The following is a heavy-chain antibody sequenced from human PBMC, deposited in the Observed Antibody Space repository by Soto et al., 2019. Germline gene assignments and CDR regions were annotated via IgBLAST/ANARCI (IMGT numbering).Heavy chain of an antibody. Sequence: QVQLVESGGGLVKPGGSLRLSCAASGFTFSDYYMSWIRQAPGKGLEWVSYISSSSSYTNYADSVRGRFTISRDNAKNSPYLQMNCLRAEGTAVYYWARAEVAGRGVTNWFDPWGQGTLVTFSS. D-gene: IGHD6-19*01. CDR2: ISSSSSYT. CDR1: GFTFSDYY. V-gene: IGHV3-11*05. CDR3: ARAEVAGRGVTNWFDP. J-gene: IGHJ5*02.